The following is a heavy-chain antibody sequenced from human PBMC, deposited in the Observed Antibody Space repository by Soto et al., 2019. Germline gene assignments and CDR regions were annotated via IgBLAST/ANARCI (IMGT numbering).Heavy chain of an antibody. D-gene: IGHD5-12*01. Sequence: PSETLSLTCTVSGGSISSSSYYWGWIRQPPGKGLEWIGSIYYSGSTYYNPSLKSRVTISVDTSKNQFSLKLSSVTAADTAVYYCARGRLEVLATITSWWFDPWGQGTLVTVSS. V-gene: IGHV4-39*01. J-gene: IGHJ5*02. CDR2: IYYSGST. CDR1: GGSISSSSYY. CDR3: ARGRLEVLATITSWWFDP.